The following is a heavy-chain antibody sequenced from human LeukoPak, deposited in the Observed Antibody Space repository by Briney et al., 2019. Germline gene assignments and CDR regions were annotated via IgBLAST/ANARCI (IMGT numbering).Heavy chain of an antibody. CDR1: GFTFSSYG. Sequence: PGGSLRLSCAASGFTFSSYGMHWVRQAPGKGLEWVAVISYDGSNKYYADSVKGRFTISRDNSKNTLYLQMNSLRAEDTAVYYCAKPGYYYDSSGQDYWYFDLWGRGTLVTVSS. CDR2: ISYDGSNK. V-gene: IGHV3-30*18. CDR3: AKPGYYYDSSGQDYWYFDL. D-gene: IGHD3-22*01. J-gene: IGHJ2*01.